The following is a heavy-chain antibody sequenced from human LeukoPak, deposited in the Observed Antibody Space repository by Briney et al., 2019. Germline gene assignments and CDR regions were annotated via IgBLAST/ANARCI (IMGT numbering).Heavy chain of an antibody. Sequence: GGSLRLSCAASGFTFSSYWMNWVRQAPGKGLVWVSRINTDGSFTNYADSVRGRFTISRDNAKNTLYLQMNSLRAEDTAVYYCARGGDSWGQGTLVTVSS. J-gene: IGHJ4*02. V-gene: IGHV3-74*01. CDR1: GFTFSSYW. CDR3: ARGGDS. CDR2: INTDGSFT.